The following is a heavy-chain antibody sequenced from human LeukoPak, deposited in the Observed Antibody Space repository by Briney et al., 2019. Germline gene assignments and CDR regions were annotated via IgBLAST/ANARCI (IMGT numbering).Heavy chain of an antibody. Sequence: PGGSLRLSCAASGFTFSSYSMNWVRQAPGKGLEWVSSISSSSSYIYYADSVKGRFTISRDNAKNSLYLQMNSLRAEDTAVYYCAAGVSSSSAFDYWGQGTLVTVSS. CDR3: AAGVSSSSAFDY. V-gene: IGHV3-21*01. CDR1: GFTFSSYS. CDR2: ISSSSSYI. D-gene: IGHD6-6*01. J-gene: IGHJ4*02.